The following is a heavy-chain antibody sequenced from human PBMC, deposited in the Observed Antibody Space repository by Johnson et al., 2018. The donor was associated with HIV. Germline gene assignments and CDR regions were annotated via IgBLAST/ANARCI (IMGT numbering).Heavy chain of an antibody. Sequence: QVQLVESGGGVVQPGGSLRLSCAASGFTFSSYGMHWVRQAPGKGLEWVAFIRYDGSNKYYADSVKGRFTISRDNSKNTLYLQMNSLRAEDTAVYYCAKVGGTTILRDAFDIWGQGTMVIVSS. CDR1: GFTFSSYG. D-gene: IGHD1-1*01. V-gene: IGHV3-30*02. CDR3: AKVGGTTILRDAFDI. J-gene: IGHJ3*02. CDR2: IRYDGSNK.